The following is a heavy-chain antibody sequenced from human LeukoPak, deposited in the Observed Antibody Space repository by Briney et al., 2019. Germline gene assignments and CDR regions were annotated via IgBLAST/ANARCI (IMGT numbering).Heavy chain of an antibody. CDR1: GITFSNYA. CDR2: ITNSGGST. V-gene: IGHV3-23*01. J-gene: IGHJ4*02. Sequence: GGSLRLSCAASGITFSNYAMSWVRQAPGKGLEWVSYITNSGGSTYYAPSVKGRFTISRDNSKNTLYLHMNSLRAEDTAVYYCAKSYTGSWYFDYWGQEPLVTVPS. CDR3: AKSYTGSWYFDY. D-gene: IGHD6-13*01.